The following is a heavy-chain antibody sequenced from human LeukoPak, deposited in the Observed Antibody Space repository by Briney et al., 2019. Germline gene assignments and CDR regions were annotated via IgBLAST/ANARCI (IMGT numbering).Heavy chain of an antibody. V-gene: IGHV3-11*01. Sequence: GGSLRLSCAASGFTFSDYNMNWVRQAPGKGLEWVSYITDSGNTIHYADSVKGRFTISRGNAKNSLYLQMNSLRAEDTAVYYCARSIGLTGGGVDVWGQGTTVTVSS. CDR1: GFTFSDYN. D-gene: IGHD3-9*01. J-gene: IGHJ6*02. CDR3: ARSIGLTGGGVDV. CDR2: ITDSGNTI.